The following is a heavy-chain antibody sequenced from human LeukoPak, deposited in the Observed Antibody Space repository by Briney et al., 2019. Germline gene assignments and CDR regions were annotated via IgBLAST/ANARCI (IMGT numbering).Heavy chain of an antibody. J-gene: IGHJ4*02. CDR3: VRARNIGEQHPENSSGPRG. V-gene: IGHV3-74*01. CDR2: ITSDGSIT. CDR1: GFTFSNYW. Sequence: GGSLRLSCAASGFTFSNYWMHWVRQAPGKGLVWVSRITSDGSITSYADSVKGRFTISRDNAKNTLYLQMNSLRAEDTAVYYCVRARNIGEQHPENSSGPRGGGQGTLVTVSS. D-gene: IGHD3-22*01.